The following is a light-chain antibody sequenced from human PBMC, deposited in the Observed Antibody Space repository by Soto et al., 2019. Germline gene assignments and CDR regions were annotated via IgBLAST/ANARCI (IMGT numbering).Light chain of an antibody. CDR3: QQLNSSPRT. Sequence: DIQLTQSPSFLSASVGDRVTITCRASQGISSNLAWYQQKPGKAPKVLIYDASTLQSGIPSRFSGSGSGTEFTLTITSLQPEDFASYYCQQLNSSPRTFGGGTNVEIK. J-gene: IGKJ4*01. V-gene: IGKV1-9*01. CDR2: DAS. CDR1: QGISSN.